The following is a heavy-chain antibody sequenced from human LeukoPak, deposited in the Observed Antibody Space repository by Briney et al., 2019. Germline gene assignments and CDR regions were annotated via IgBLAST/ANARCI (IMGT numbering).Heavy chain of an antibody. V-gene: IGHV3-23*01. D-gene: IGHD6-13*01. Sequence: GGSLRLSCAASGFTFSTYVMSWVRQAPGKGLEWVSAISGSGGSTYYADSVKGRFTISRDNSKNTLYLQMGSLRAEDMAVYYCARGGIAAAGTRFDYWGQGTLVTVSS. CDR2: ISGSGGST. CDR3: ARGGIAAAGTRFDY. J-gene: IGHJ4*02. CDR1: GFTFSTYV.